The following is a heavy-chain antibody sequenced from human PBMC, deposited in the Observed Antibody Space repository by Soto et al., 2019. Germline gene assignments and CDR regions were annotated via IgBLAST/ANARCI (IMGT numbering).Heavy chain of an antibody. Sequence: SETLSLTCTVSGRSMSGYYWSWIRQPAGERLEWIGRIYTSGTTDFNPSLKGRVTMSVDTSKNQFSLKLTSVTAADTALYYCTREDYYDTGYYVVWGQGTQVTVSS. V-gene: IGHV4-4*07. CDR3: TREDYYDTGYYVV. D-gene: IGHD3-9*01. J-gene: IGHJ4*02. CDR1: GRSMSGYY. CDR2: IYTSGTT.